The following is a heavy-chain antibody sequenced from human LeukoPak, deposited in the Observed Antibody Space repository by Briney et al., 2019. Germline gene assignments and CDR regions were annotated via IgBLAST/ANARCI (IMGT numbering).Heavy chain of an antibody. J-gene: IGHJ4*02. CDR1: GFTFSTYG. D-gene: IGHD3-22*01. Sequence: GGSLRLSCAASGFTFSTYGMSWVRQAPGKGLDWVSAVSGSGGSTHYADSVTGRFTISRDNSKNTLYLQMNSLRAEDTAVYYCAKDRYFDNSGDHYESEYWGQGTLVTVSS. V-gene: IGHV3-23*01. CDR3: AKDRYFDNSGDHYESEY. CDR2: VSGSGGST.